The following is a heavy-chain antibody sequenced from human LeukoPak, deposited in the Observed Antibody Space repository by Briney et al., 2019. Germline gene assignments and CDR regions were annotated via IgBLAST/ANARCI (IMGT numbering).Heavy chain of an antibody. CDR2: INPNSGGT. Sequence: ASVKVSCKASGYTLTGYYMQWVRQAPGQGLEWMGWINPNSGGTNCAQKFQGRVTMTRDTSINTAYMELSSLRSEDTAVYYCARELISSGKREGSQAYFDYWGQGTLVTVSS. CDR3: ARELISSGKREGSQAYFDY. CDR1: GYTLTGYY. J-gene: IGHJ4*02. V-gene: IGHV1-2*02. D-gene: IGHD3-10*02.